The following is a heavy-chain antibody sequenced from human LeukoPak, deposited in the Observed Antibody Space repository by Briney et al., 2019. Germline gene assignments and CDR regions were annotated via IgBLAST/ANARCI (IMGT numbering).Heavy chain of an antibody. V-gene: IGHV1-18*01. Sequence: ASVKVSCKASGYTFISYGISWVRQAPGQRLEWMGWISAYNGNTNDAQKLQGRVTMTTHTTTSTAYMEMRSLRSDDTAVYYCARDLTAGFYYDSPFDPWGQGTLVTVSS. D-gene: IGHD3-22*01. J-gene: IGHJ5*02. CDR1: GYTFISYG. CDR2: ISAYNGNT. CDR3: ARDLTAGFYYDSPFDP.